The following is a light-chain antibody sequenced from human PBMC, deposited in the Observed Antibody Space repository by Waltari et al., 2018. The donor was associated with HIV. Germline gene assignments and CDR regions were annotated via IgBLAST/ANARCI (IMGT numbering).Light chain of an antibody. V-gene: IGLV2-14*01. J-gene: IGLJ2*01. CDR1: SSNVGGYNY. Sequence: QSALTQPASVSGSPGQSITISCTGTSSNVGGYNYVSWYQQHPGKDPKRMIYEVSNRPTGVYHRFSGSKSGNTASLTISGLQAEDEADYYCSSYTNTSTQVFGGGTKVTVL. CDR2: EVS. CDR3: SSYTNTSTQV.